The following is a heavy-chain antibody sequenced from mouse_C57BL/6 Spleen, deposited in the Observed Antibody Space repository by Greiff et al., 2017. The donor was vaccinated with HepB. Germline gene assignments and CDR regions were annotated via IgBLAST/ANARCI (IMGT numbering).Heavy chain of an antibody. V-gene: IGHV1-64*01. Sequence: QVQLQQPGAELVKPGASVKLSCKASGYTFTSYWMHWVKQRPGQGLEWIGMIHPNSGSTNYNEKFKSKATLTVDKSSSTAYMQLSSLTSEDSAVYYCARSRLYDYAFDYWGQGTTLTVSS. D-gene: IGHD2-4*01. CDR2: IHPNSGST. CDR3: ARSRLYDYAFDY. CDR1: GYTFTSYW. J-gene: IGHJ2*01.